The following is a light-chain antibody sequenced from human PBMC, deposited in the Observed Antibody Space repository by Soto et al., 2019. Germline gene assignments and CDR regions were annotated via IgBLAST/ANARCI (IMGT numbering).Light chain of an antibody. CDR1: KLGDKY. J-gene: IGLJ2*01. CDR2: QDS. Sequence: SYELTQPPSVSVSPGQTASITCAGDKLGDKYASWYQQKPGQSPVLVIYQDSKRPSGIPERFSGSNSGNTATLTISGTQAMDEADYYCQACDSSTVVFGGGTKVTVL. V-gene: IGLV3-1*01. CDR3: QACDSSTVV.